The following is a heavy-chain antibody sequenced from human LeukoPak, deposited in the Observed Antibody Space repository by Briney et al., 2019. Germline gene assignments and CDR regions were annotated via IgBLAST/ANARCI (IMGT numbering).Heavy chain of an antibody. V-gene: IGHV1-2*06. CDR2: IDPNTGGT. Sequence: ASVKVSCKTSGYTFTNYYIHWVRQAPGQGLEWMGRIDPNTGGTKSAKNFQGRVTMTRDTSISTAYMALSGLRSDDTAVYYCARVLTGTRALLTRLRLNWFDPWGQGTLVTVSS. D-gene: IGHD3-10*01. CDR1: GYTFTNYY. J-gene: IGHJ5*02. CDR3: ARVLTGTRALLTRLRLNWFDP.